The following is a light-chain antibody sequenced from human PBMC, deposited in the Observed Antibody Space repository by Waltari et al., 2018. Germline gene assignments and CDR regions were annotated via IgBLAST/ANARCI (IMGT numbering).Light chain of an antibody. CDR1: RSDVGGYNS. V-gene: IGLV2-14*03. CDR2: DVS. CDR3: SSYTSSDTYV. Sequence: QSALTQPASVSGSPGQSITISCTGTRSDVGGYNSVSWYQHFPGKAPKLMIYDVSERPSGVSNRFSGSNSGNTASLTISGLQAEDEADYYCSSYTSSDTYVFGPGTKVTVL. J-gene: IGLJ1*01.